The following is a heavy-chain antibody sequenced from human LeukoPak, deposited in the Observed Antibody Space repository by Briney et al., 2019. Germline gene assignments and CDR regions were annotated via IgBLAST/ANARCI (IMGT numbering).Heavy chain of an antibody. V-gene: IGHV1-18*01. D-gene: IGHD4-17*01. CDR3: ARQGGTLRPSDY. CDR1: GYIFSSYG. CDR2: ISVYNGKT. Sequence: GASVKVSCKASGYIFSSYGISWVRQAPGQGLEWMGWISVYNGKTHFAQKFQGRVTLTTDRSTTTVDMELRSLRSDDTAVYYCARQGGTLRPSDYWGQGTLVVVSS. J-gene: IGHJ4*02.